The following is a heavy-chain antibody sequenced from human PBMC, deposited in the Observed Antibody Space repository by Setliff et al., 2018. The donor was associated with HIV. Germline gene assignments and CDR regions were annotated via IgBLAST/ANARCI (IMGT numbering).Heavy chain of an antibody. D-gene: IGHD2-15*01. V-gene: IGHV3-33*01. CDR3: ARVMEDCINGNCYVFDY. Sequence: GGSLRLSCAASGFTFSSYGMHWVRQAPGKGLEWVAVIWYDANNKYYADSVKGRFTISRDNSKNTLYLQMNSLRAEDTAVYYCARVMEDCINGNCYVFDYWGQGTLVTVSS. CDR1: GFTFSSYG. J-gene: IGHJ4*02. CDR2: IWYDANNK.